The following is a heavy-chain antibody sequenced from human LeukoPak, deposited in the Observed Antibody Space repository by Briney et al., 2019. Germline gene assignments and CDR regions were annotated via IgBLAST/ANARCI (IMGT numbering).Heavy chain of an antibody. V-gene: IGHV4-34*01. J-gene: IGHJ4*02. CDR2: IYYSGST. Sequence: SETLSLTCAVYGGSFSGYYWSWIRQPPGKGLEWIGYIYYSGSTYYNPSLKSRVTISVDTSKNQFSLKLSSVTAADTAVYYCARHSYNWNYCDYWGQGTLVTVSS. D-gene: IGHD1-20*01. CDR1: GGSFSGYY. CDR3: ARHSYNWNYCDY.